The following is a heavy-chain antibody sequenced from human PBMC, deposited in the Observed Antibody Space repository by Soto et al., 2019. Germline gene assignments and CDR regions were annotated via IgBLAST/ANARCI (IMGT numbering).Heavy chain of an antibody. D-gene: IGHD3-22*01. J-gene: IGHJ4*02. CDR2: IIPIFGTA. Sequence: ASVKVSCKASGGTFSSYAISWVRQAPGQGLEWMGGIIPIFGTANYAQKFQGRVTITADESTSTAYMELSSLRSEDTAVYYCARDSGYYDSSGYFDYWGQGTLVNVSS. CDR3: ARDSGYYDSSGYFDY. V-gene: IGHV1-69*13. CDR1: GGTFSSYA.